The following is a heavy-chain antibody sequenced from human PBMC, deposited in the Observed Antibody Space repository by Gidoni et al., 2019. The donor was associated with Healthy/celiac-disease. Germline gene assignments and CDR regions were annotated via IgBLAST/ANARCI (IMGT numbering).Heavy chain of an antibody. Sequence: QVQLQQWGAGLLKPSETLSLTCAVYGGSFSGYYWSWIRQPPGKGLEWIGEINHSGSTNYNPSLKSRVTISVDTSKNQFSLKLSSVTAADTAVYYCARGVRGDIVVAEGIWFDPWGQGTLVTVSS. CDR3: ARGVRGDIVVAEGIWFDP. V-gene: IGHV4-34*01. CDR1: GGSFSGYY. D-gene: IGHD2-2*01. J-gene: IGHJ5*02. CDR2: INHSGST.